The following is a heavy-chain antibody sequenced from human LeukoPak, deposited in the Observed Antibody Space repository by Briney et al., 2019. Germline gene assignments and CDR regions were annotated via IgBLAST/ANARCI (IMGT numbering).Heavy chain of an antibody. V-gene: IGHV4-59*01. Sequence: SETLSLTCTVSGGSISSYYWSWIRQPPGKGLEWIGYIYYSGSTNYNPSLKSRVTISVDTSKNQFSLKLSSVTAADTAVYYCARVGVGAYFDYWGQGTLVTVSS. CDR1: GGSISSYY. J-gene: IGHJ4*02. CDR3: ARVGVGAYFDY. CDR2: IYYSGST. D-gene: IGHD1-26*01.